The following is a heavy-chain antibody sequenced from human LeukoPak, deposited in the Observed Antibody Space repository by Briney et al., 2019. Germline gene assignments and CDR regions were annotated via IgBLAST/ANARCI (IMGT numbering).Heavy chain of an antibody. V-gene: IGHV4-34*01. CDR1: GGSFSGYY. Sequence: SETLSLTCAVYGGSFSGYYWSWIRQPPGKGLEWIGEINHSGSTNYNPSHKSRVTISVDTSKNQFSLKLSSVTAADTAVYYCARQPGSGAGYMDVWGKGTTVTVSS. D-gene: IGHD1-14*01. CDR2: INHSGST. J-gene: IGHJ6*03. CDR3: ARQPGSGAGYMDV.